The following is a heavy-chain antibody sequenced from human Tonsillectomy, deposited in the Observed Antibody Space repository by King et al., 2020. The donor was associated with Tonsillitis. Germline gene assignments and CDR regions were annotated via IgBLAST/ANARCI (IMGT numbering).Heavy chain of an antibody. CDR1: GYTFTDYY. CDR2: INPNSGGT. Sequence: QLVQSGAEVEKPGASVKVSCKASGYTFTDYYISWVRQAPGQGLAWMGWINPNSGGTYYAQRFQGRVTMTRDTSISTAYMELSRLTSDDTAVYYCARGQLLDYWGQGTLVTVSS. CDR3: ARGQLLDY. J-gene: IGHJ4*02. V-gene: IGHV1-2*02. D-gene: IGHD5-18*01.